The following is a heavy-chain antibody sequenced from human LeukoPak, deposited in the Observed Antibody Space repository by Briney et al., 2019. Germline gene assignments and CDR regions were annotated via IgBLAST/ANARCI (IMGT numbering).Heavy chain of an antibody. J-gene: IGHJ4*02. CDR2: ISGSGGST. CDR3: AKAPGRDGSNFDY. V-gene: IGHV3-23*01. D-gene: IGHD5-24*01. Sequence: GGSLRLSCAASGLTFSSYAMSWVRQAPGKGLEWVSAISGSGGSTYYADSVKGRFTISRDNSKNTLCLQMNSLRAEDTAVYYCAKAPGRDGSNFDYWGQGTLVTVSS. CDR1: GLTFSSYA.